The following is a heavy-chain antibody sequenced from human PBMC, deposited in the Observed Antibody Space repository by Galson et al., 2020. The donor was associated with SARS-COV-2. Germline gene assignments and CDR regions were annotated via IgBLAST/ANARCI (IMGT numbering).Heavy chain of an antibody. V-gene: IGHV3-7*01. CDR3: SRRYES. D-gene: IGHD1-20*01. J-gene: IGHJ5*02. Sequence: GESLKISCAASGFTFSDSWMHWVRQAPGKGLEWVANINQDGSEYYYIDSVKGRFTISRDNAKRSAYLQMNSLRAEDTAVYYCSRRYESWGQGTLVTVSP. CDR1: GFTFSDSW. CDR2: INQDGSEY.